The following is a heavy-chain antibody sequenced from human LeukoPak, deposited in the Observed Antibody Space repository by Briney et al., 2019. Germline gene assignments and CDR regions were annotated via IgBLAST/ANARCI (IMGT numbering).Heavy chain of an antibody. D-gene: IGHD3-10*01. V-gene: IGHV4-34*01. CDR3: ARLPGYYGSGRYYYYYMDV. J-gene: IGHJ6*03. Sequence: PSETLSLTCAVYGGSFSGYYWSWLRQPPGKGLEGIGEINHSGSTNYNPSLKSRVTISVDTSKNQFSLKLSSVTAADTAVYYCARLPGYYGSGRYYYYYMDVWGKGTTVTVSS. CDR2: INHSGST. CDR1: GGSFSGYY.